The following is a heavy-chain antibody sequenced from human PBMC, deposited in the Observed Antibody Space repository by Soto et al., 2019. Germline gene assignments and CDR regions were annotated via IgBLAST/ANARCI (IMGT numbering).Heavy chain of an antibody. CDR1: GFSLSNARMG. V-gene: IGHV2-26*01. J-gene: IGHJ3*02. D-gene: IGHD3-22*01. Sequence: QLTLKESGPVLVKPTETLTLTCTVSGFSLSNARMGVSWICQPPGKALEWLAHIFSNDEKSYSTPLKSRLSISKDSSKIQVVLTMTSVDPVDTATYYRARIQSLIRMIVRRGAFDIWGQGTMDTVSS. CDR3: ARIQSLIRMIVRRGAFDI. CDR2: IFSNDEK.